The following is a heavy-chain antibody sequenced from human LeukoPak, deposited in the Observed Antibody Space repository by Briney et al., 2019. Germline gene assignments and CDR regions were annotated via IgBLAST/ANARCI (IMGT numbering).Heavy chain of an antibody. CDR3: ARVRFTMVRGVIYYYGMDV. D-gene: IGHD3-10*01. CDR2: ISSSSSTI. V-gene: IGHV3-48*04. J-gene: IGHJ6*02. CDR1: GFTFSSYS. Sequence: PGGSLRLSCAASGFTFSSYSMNWVRQAPGKGPEWVSYISSSSSTIYYADSVKGRFTISRDNAKNSLYLQMNSLRAEDTAVYYCARVRFTMVRGVIYYYGMDVWGQGTTVTVSS.